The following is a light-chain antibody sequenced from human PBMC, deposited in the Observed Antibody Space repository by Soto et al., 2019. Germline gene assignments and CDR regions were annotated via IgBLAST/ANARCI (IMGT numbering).Light chain of an antibody. Sequence: EIVMTQSPATLSVSPGERATLSCRASQSVSSNLAWYQQKPGQAPRLLIYGTSTRATGIPARFTGSGSGTEFTLTISRLEPEDFALYYCQQYSTSRTFGQGTKVDIK. CDR2: GTS. V-gene: IGKV3-15*01. CDR3: QQYSTSRT. CDR1: QSVSSN. J-gene: IGKJ1*01.